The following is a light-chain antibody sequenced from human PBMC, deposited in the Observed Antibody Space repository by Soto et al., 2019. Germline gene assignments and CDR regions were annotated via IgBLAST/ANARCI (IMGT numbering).Light chain of an antibody. CDR3: RSYTSSSKGV. Sequence: QSALTQPASVCGSPGQSITISCTGTSSDVGGYNYVSWYQQHPGKAPKLMIYDVSNRPSGVSNRFSGSKSGNTASLTISGLQAEDEADYYCRSYTSSSKGVFGTGTKLTVL. J-gene: IGLJ1*01. CDR1: SSDVGGYNY. CDR2: DVS. V-gene: IGLV2-14*01.